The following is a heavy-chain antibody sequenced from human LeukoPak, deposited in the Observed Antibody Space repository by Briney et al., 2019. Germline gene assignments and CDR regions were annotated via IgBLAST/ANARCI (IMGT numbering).Heavy chain of an antibody. J-gene: IGHJ6*03. V-gene: IGHV3-48*01. CDR1: GFTFSSYS. CDR3: ARETARVVAGPLYYYYYYMDV. CDR2: ISSSSSTI. Sequence: GGSLRLSCAASGFTFSSYSMNWVRQAPGKGLEWVSYISSSSSTIYYADSVKGRFTISRDNAKNSLYLQMNSLRAEDTAVYYCARETARVVAGPLYYYYYYMDVWGKGTTVTVSS. D-gene: IGHD6-19*01.